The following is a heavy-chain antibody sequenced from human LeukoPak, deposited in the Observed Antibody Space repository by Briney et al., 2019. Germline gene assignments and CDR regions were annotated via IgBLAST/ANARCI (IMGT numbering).Heavy chain of an antibody. J-gene: IGHJ4*02. V-gene: IGHV1-2*02. CDR3: ARGLRYGSGNVNY. Sequence: ASVKVSCKASGYTFTGYYMHWVRQAPGQGLEWMGWINPNSGGTNYAQKFQGRVTMTRDTSISTAYMDMSRLRSDDTAVYYCARGLRYGSGNVNYWGQGTLVTVSS. CDR1: GYTFTGYY. CDR2: INPNSGGT. D-gene: IGHD3-10*01.